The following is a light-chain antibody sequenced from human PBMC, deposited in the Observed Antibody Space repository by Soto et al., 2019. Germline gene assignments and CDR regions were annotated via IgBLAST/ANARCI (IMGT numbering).Light chain of an antibody. Sequence: EIVLTQSPGTLSLSPGERATLSCRASQSVASTFLAWYQQKPGQAPRLLMFGASSRATGIPDRFSGSGSATDSNLTITRLEPEDFAVYYCQQFVYSPYTFGQGTKLEIK. CDR3: QQFVYSPYT. J-gene: IGKJ2*01. CDR2: GAS. CDR1: QSVASTF. V-gene: IGKV3-20*01.